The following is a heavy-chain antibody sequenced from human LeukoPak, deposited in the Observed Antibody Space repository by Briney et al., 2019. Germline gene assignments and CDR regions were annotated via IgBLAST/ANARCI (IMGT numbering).Heavy chain of an antibody. CDR1: GFTFSSCV. J-gene: IGHJ4*02. V-gene: IGHV3-23*01. D-gene: IGHD1-26*01. CDR3: ATRVYSGSGYDY. Sequence: GGSLRLSCAASGFTFSSCVMIWVRQAPGKGLEWVSSIIPSGGSTYYADSVKGRFTISRDNSKNTVYLQMNSLRAEDTAVYYCATRVYSGSGYDYWGQGTLVTVSS. CDR2: IIPSGGST.